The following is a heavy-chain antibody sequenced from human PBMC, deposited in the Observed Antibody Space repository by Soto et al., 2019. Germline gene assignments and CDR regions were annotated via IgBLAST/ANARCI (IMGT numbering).Heavy chain of an antibody. V-gene: IGHV3-30*18. CDR1: GFTFSSYG. Sequence: QVQLVESGGGVVQPGRSLRLSCAASGFTFSSYGMHWVRQAPGKGLEWVALISYDGSNKYYADSVKGRFTISRDNSKNTLYLQINSLRAEDTAVYYCAKIIGYCSSTSCYYYYGMDVWGQGTTVTVSS. CDR2: ISYDGSNK. J-gene: IGHJ6*02. CDR3: AKIIGYCSSTSCYYYYGMDV. D-gene: IGHD2-2*01.